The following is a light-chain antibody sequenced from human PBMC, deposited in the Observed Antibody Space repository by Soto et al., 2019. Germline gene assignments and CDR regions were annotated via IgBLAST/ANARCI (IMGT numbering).Light chain of an antibody. CDR3: QQYGSSPLT. CDR1: QSVSRH. Sequence: EIVLTQSPGTLSLSPGERATLSCRASQSVSRHLAWYQQKPGQAPRLLIYDASNRATGIPARFSGSGSGTDFTLTISRLEPEDFAVYYCQQYGSSPLTFGGGTKVDI. J-gene: IGKJ4*01. V-gene: IGKV3-20*01. CDR2: DAS.